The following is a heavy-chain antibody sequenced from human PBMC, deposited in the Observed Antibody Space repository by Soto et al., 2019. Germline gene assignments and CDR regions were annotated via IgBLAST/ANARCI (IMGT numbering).Heavy chain of an antibody. Sequence: AGSLRLSCAASGFTFSSYSMNWVRQTPGKGLEWVSSISSSSSYIYYADSVKGRFTISRDNAKNSLYLQMNSLRAEDTAVYYCAAYYDFWSGYLAYYYYGMDVWGQGTTVTVSS. V-gene: IGHV3-21*01. CDR1: GFTFSSYS. CDR2: ISSSSSYI. D-gene: IGHD3-3*01. CDR3: AAYYDFWSGYLAYYYYGMDV. J-gene: IGHJ6*02.